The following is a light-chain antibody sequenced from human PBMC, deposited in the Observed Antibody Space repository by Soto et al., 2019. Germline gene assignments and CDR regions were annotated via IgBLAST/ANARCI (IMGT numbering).Light chain of an antibody. CDR3: CSYVGTFLTG. CDR2: DVR. CDR1: SSDVGGYNY. Sequence: QSALTHPPSASRSPGQSVAISCTGTSSDVGGYNYVSWYQQHPGKAPKLAISDVRKRPSGVPDRFSGSKSGNTASLTISGLQAEHEPDYYYCSYVGTFLTGFGTGPKVTV. J-gene: IGLJ1*01. V-gene: IGLV2-8*01.